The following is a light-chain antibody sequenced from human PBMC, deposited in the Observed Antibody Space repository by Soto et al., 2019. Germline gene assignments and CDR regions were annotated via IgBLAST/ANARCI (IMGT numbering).Light chain of an antibody. CDR2: RNN. CDR1: SSNIESNF. Sequence: QSVLTQPPSASGTPGQRVTISCSGSSSNIESNFVYWYQQFPGTAPRLLIYRNNQRPSGGPDRFSGSKSGTSAPLAISALRSEDEADYYCTVWDDSLRGRLFGGGTKVTVL. J-gene: IGLJ2*01. CDR3: TVWDDSLRGRL. V-gene: IGLV1-47*01.